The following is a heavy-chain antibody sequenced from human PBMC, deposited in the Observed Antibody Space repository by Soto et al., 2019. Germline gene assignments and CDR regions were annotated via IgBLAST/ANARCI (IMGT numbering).Heavy chain of an antibody. CDR1: ANTFINNY. CDR3: ARVYGLVQYDDFWSGYYDY. D-gene: IGHD3-3*01. Sequence: QVQLLQSGAEVKKPGASVRISCKSSANTFINNYINWVRQAPGQGLEWLGVFNPRGGTTRYAQKCQGRVTMTGDTSTRTVFMELSNLKSEDTAFYYCARVYGLVQYDDFWSGYYDYWGQGTLVIVSS. V-gene: IGHV1-46*01. J-gene: IGHJ4*02. CDR2: FNPRGGTT.